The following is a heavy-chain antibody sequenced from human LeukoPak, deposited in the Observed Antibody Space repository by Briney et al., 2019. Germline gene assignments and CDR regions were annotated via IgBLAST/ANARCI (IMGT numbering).Heavy chain of an antibody. J-gene: IGHJ6*02. CDR1: GFTFSSYG. CDR2: ISYDGSNK. D-gene: IGHD2-21*02. V-gene: IGHV3-30*18. Sequence: LPGGSLRLSCAASGFTFSSYGMHWVRQAPGKGLEWVAVISYDGSNKYYADSVKGRFTISRDNSKNTLYLQMNSLRAEDTAVYYCAKGRIDWTATWFLAAYYYYGMDVWGQGTTVTVSS. CDR3: AKGRIDWTATWFLAAYYYYGMDV.